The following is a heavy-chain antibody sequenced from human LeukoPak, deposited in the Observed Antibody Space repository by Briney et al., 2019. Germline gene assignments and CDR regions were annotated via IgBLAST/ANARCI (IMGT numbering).Heavy chain of an antibody. V-gene: IGHV3-30-3*01. D-gene: IGHD6-13*01. CDR1: GFTFSSYA. Sequence: GRSLRLSCAAPGFTFSSYAMHWVRQAPGKGLEWVAVISYDGSNKYYVDSVKGRFTISRDNSKNTLYLQMNSLRADDTAVYYCAKNWQQLVLRLGYFDLWGRGTLVTVSS. CDR3: AKNWQQLVLRLGYFDL. CDR2: ISYDGSNK. J-gene: IGHJ2*01.